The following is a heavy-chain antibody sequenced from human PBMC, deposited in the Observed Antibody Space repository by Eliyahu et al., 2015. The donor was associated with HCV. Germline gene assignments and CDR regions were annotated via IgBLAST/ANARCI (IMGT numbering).Heavy chain of an antibody. Sequence: EVQLVQSGAEVKKPGESLKISCKXSGYSFTTYWIGWVRQMPGKGLEWMAMIYPDDSDTRYSPSFQGQVTISADKSVSTAYLQWSSLKASDTAIYYCARHLWGTGTYSLLDWGQGTLVTVSS. CDR2: IYPDDSDT. CDR3: ARHLWGTGTYSLLD. J-gene: IGHJ4*02. V-gene: IGHV5-51*01. D-gene: IGHD3-10*01. CDR1: GYSFTTYW.